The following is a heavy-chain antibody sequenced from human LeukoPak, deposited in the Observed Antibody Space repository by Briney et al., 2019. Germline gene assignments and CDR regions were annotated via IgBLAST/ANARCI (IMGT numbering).Heavy chain of an antibody. J-gene: IGHJ4*02. CDR2: ISGSGGST. D-gene: IGHD2-2*01. Sequence: PGGSLRLSCAASGFTFSSYAMSWVRQAPGKGLEWVSAISGSGGSTYYADSVKGRFTISRDNSKNTLYLQMNSLRAEDAAVYYCAKDHCNSSSCCIWEYYFDYWGQGTLVTVSS. CDR3: AKDHCNSSSCCIWEYYFDY. CDR1: GFTFSSYA. V-gene: IGHV3-23*01.